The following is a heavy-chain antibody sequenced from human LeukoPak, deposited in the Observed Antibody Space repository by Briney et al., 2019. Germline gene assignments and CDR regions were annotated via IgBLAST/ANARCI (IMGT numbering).Heavy chain of an antibody. CDR1: GFTFSSYD. J-gene: IGHJ3*02. V-gene: IGHV3-13*01. Sequence: GGSLRLSCAASGFTFSSYDMHWVRQATGKGLEWVSAIGTAGDTYNPGSVKGRFTISRENAKNSLYLQMNSLRAGDTAVYYCARESVTNDAFDIWGQGTMVTVSS. D-gene: IGHD2-2*01. CDR2: IGTAGDT. CDR3: ARESVTNDAFDI.